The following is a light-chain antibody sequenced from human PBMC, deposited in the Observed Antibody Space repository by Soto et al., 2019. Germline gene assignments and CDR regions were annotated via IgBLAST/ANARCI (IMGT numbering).Light chain of an antibody. J-gene: IGLJ1*01. CDR2: GNS. CDR1: SSNIGAGYD. V-gene: IGLV1-40*01. CDR3: SSYAGSDNQGVYV. Sequence: QSVLTQPPSVSGAPGQRVTISCTGSSSNIGAGYDVHWYQQLPGTAPKLLIYGNSNRPSGVPDRFSGSKSGTSASLAITGLQAEDEADYYCSSYAGSDNQGVYVFGTGTTVTVL.